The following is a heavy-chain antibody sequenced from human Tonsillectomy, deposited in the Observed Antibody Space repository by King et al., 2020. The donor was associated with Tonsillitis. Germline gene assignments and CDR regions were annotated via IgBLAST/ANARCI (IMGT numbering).Heavy chain of an antibody. Sequence: VQLVESXXGLVQPGXSLXLSXAAXGXTFXSXWMTWVRQAPGKGLEWVANIRQDGGEKYYVDSVKGRFTISRDNGKNSLYLQMNSLRPEDTAGFYCEXAEXRXYEPXYWGQXTQVTV. D-gene: IGHD5-12*01. CDR3: EXAEXRXYEPXY. CDR1: GXTFXSXW. J-gene: IGHJ4*02. V-gene: IGHV3-7*01. CDR2: IRQDGGEK.